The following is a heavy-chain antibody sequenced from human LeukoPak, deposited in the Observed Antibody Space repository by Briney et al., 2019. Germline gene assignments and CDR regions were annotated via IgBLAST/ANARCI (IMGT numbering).Heavy chain of an antibody. Sequence: GGSLRPSCAASGFTFSDYYMSWIRQAPGKGLEWVSYISRSGSTIYYADSVKGRFTISRDNAKNSLYLQMNSLRAEDTAVYYCARVHSSPSPHFDYWGQGTLVTVSS. V-gene: IGHV3-11*04. J-gene: IGHJ4*02. D-gene: IGHD6-6*01. CDR2: ISRSGSTI. CDR1: GFTFSDYY. CDR3: ARVHSSPSPHFDY.